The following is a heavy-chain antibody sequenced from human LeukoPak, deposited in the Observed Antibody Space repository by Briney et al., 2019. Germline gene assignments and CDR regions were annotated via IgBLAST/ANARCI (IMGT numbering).Heavy chain of an antibody. CDR1: GGTFSSYA. CDR3: ARELLWFEELFHNYYYYGMDV. J-gene: IGHJ6*02. D-gene: IGHD3-10*01. V-gene: IGHV1-69*04. Sequence: SVTVSCKASGGTFSSYAISWVRQAPGQGLEWMGRIIPILGIENYAQKLQGRVTITADKSTSTAYMELNSLRSEDTAVYYCARELLWFEELFHNYYYYGMDVWGQGTTVTVSS. CDR2: IIPILGIE.